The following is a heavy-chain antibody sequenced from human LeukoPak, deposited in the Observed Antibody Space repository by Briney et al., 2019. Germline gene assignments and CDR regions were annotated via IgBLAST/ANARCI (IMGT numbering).Heavy chain of an antibody. D-gene: IGHD2-2*01. CDR1: GGSLSGYY. CDR3: AGFPAIQSYYYYGMDV. CDR2: INHSGST. J-gene: IGHJ6*02. Sequence: SETLSLTCAVYGGSLSGYYWSWIRQPPGKGLEWIGEINHSGSTNYNPSLKSRVTISVDTSKNQFSLKVSSVTAADTAVYYCAGFPAIQSYYYYGMDVWGQGTTVTVSS. V-gene: IGHV4-34*01.